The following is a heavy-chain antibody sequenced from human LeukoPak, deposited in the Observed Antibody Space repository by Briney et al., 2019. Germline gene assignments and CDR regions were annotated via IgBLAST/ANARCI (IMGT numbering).Heavy chain of an antibody. CDR2: ISTDGSRI. D-gene: IGHD6-19*01. Sequence: GGSLRLSXAXXXXXXXXSXMYWVRQAPGKGLEYVSVISTDGSRIYYADSVKGRFTISRDNSKNTLYLQMGSLRAEDRAVYYCTRGVAISTSGWYDTFDYWGQGALVTVSS. CDR3: TRGVAISTSGWYDTFDY. V-gene: IGHV3-64*02. J-gene: IGHJ4*02. CDR1: XXXXXXSX.